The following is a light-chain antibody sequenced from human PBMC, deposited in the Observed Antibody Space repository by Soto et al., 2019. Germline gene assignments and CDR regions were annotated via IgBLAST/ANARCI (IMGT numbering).Light chain of an antibody. CDR3: HQYHTSPPT. Sequence: EIVLTQSPGTLSLSPGERATLSCRASQSVSSNYLAWYQQKRGHAPRLLIYGASSRTTGIPTKFSGSESGPDFTLTISRLEPEDFAVYYYHQYHTSPPTFGQGTTVEI. CDR1: QSVSSNY. CDR2: GAS. J-gene: IGKJ1*01. V-gene: IGKV3-20*01.